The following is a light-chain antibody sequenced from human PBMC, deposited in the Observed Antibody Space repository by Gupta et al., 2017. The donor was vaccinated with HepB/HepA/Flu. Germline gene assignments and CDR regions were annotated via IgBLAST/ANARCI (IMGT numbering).Light chain of an antibody. V-gene: IGKV1-16*02. CDR2: AAS. Sequence: DIQMTLSPSSLPASVVDKVTITCRASQDISNYLACFQQKPGKAPKALIYAASSLQSGGPTKGSGSGAGTDVTPIITSLQDEDVATYYCQQFKRDSRTFGEGTKVEIK. CDR1: QDISNY. CDR3: QQFKRDSRT. J-gene: IGKJ4*02.